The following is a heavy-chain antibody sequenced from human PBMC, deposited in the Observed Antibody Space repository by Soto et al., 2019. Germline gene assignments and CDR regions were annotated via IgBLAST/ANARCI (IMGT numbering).Heavy chain of an antibody. CDR1: GYTFTSYG. J-gene: IGHJ5*02. D-gene: IGHD3-3*01. CDR3: ARVISYYDFWSGSNWFDP. Sequence: ASVKVSCKASGYTFTSYGISWVRQAPGQGLEWMGWISAYNGNTNYAQKLQGRVTMTTDTSTSTAYMELRSLRSDDTAVYYCARVISYYDFWSGSNWFDPRGQGTLVTVSS. V-gene: IGHV1-18*01. CDR2: ISAYNGNT.